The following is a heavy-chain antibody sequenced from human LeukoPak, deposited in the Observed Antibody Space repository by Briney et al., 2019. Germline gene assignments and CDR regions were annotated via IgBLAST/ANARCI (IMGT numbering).Heavy chain of an antibody. CDR3: AREAAAGTWGFFDY. V-gene: IGHV3-30-3*01. D-gene: IGHD6-13*01. Sequence: GGSLRLSCAASGFTSNSYAMHWVRQAPGKGLEWVAFISYDGTNKYYADSVKGRFTISRDNSKNTLYLQMDSLRADDTAVYYCAREAAAGTWGFFDYWGQGTLVTVSS. J-gene: IGHJ4*02. CDR2: ISYDGTNK. CDR1: GFTSNSYA.